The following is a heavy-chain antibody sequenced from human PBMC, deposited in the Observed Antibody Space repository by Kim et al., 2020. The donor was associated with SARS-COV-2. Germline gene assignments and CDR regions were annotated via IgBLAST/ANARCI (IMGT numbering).Heavy chain of an antibody. CDR3: ARLRKDNGSYFRFDY. Sequence: PSLKSRVRISIDNSNNLFSLRLNSVTAADTAVYYCARLRKDNGSYFRFDYWGQGTLVTVSS. V-gene: IGHV4-4*02. D-gene: IGHD1-26*01. J-gene: IGHJ4*02.